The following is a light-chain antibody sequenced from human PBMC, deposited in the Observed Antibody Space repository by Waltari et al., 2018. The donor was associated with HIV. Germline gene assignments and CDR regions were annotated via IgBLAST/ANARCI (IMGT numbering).Light chain of an antibody. CDR2: GAS. V-gene: IGKV1-6*01. CDR3: LQDYDYPRT. Sequence: TQSPSSLSASVGDRVTITCRASQGIRNDLAWYQQKPGTAPKLLIYGASSLQSGVPSRFSGSGSGTDFTLTISSLQPEDFATYYCLQDYDYPRTFGHGTKVDLK. CDR1: QGIRND. J-gene: IGKJ1*01.